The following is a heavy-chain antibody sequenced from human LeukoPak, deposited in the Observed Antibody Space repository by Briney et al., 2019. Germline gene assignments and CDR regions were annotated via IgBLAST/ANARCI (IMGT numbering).Heavy chain of an antibody. V-gene: IGHV3-21*01. Sequence: GGSLRLSCAASGFTFGSYSMNWVRQAPGKGLEWVSSISSSSSYIYYADSVKGRFTISRDNAKNSLYLQMNSLRAEDTAVYYCAREQDGYNSYYFDYWGQGTLVTVTS. CDR1: GFTFGSYS. D-gene: IGHD5-24*01. J-gene: IGHJ4*02. CDR2: ISSSSSYI. CDR3: AREQDGYNSYYFDY.